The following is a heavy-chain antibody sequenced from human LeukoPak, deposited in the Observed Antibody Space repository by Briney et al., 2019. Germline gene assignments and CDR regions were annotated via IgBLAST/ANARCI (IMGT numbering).Heavy chain of an antibody. V-gene: IGHV5-51*01. CDR3: ARPTITNDGSGSYTAFDI. D-gene: IGHD3-22*01. Sequence: GESLKISCKGSGYSFTSYWIGWVRQMPGKGLEWMGIIYPGDSDTRYSPSFQGQVTISAGKSISTAYLQWSSLKASDTAMYYCARPTITNDGSGSYTAFDIWGQGTMVTVSS. CDR1: GYSFTSYW. CDR2: IYPGDSDT. J-gene: IGHJ3*02.